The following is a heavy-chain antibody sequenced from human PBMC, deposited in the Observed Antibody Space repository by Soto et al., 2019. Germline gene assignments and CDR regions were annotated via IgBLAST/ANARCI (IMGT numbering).Heavy chain of an antibody. CDR2: ISYDGRNT. J-gene: IGHJ4*02. V-gene: IGHV3-30*03. Sequence: TGGSLRLSCAASGFTFSSYGMHWVRQAPGKGLEWVAVISYDGRNTYYADSVKGRFTISRDNSKNTLYLQMNSLRAEDTAVYFCARDRGRAYYGSGSFHNPLDYWGQGTLVTVSS. CDR1: GFTFSSYG. CDR3: ARDRGRAYYGSGSFHNPLDY. D-gene: IGHD3-10*01.